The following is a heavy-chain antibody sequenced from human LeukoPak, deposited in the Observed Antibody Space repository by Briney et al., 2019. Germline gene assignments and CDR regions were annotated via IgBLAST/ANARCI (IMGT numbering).Heavy chain of an antibody. J-gene: IGHJ4*02. V-gene: IGHV4-39*02. CDR3: AREWTPAEPFDY. Sequence: SETLSLTCTVSGGSISSSSYYWGWIRQPPGKGLEWIGSIYYSGSTYYNPSLKSRVTISVDTSKNQFSLKLSSVTAADTAVYYCAREWTPAEPFDYWGQGTLVTISS. CDR2: IYYSGST. CDR1: GGSISSSSYY. D-gene: IGHD2-2*01.